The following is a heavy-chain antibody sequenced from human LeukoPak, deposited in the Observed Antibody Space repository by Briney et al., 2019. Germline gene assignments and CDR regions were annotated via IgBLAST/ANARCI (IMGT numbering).Heavy chain of an antibody. Sequence: GGSLRLSCAASGFTFSYYGMSWVRQAPGRGLEWVSVFSGSGGRTYYADSVKGRFTISRDNSKNTLYLQMNSLRAEDTAVYYCARGYDYVWGSYPFDAFDIWGQGTMVTVSS. CDR2: FSGSGGRT. CDR3: ARGYDYVWGSYPFDAFDI. V-gene: IGHV3-23*01. J-gene: IGHJ3*02. D-gene: IGHD3-16*01. CDR1: GFTFSYYG.